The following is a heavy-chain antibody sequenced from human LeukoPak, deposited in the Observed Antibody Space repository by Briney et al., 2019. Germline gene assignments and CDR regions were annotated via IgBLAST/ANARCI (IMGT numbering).Heavy chain of an antibody. CDR1: GFTFSSYG. CDR2: IWYDGSNK. Sequence: GGSLRLSCAASGFTFSSYGMHWVRQAPGKGLEWVAVIWYDGSNKYHADSVKGRFTISRDNSKNKFYLQMNSLRAEDTVVYYCARAAYDSSGYLTLWGQGTLVTVSS. V-gene: IGHV3-33*01. CDR3: ARAAYDSSGYLTL. J-gene: IGHJ4*02. D-gene: IGHD3-22*01.